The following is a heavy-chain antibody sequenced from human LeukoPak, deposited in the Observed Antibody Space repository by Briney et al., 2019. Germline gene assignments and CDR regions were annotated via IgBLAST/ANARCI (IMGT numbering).Heavy chain of an antibody. CDR3: AREDGSYNWFDP. Sequence: PSQTLSLTCTVSGGSISSGGYYWSWIRQHPGKGLEWIGYIYYSGSTYYNPSLKSRVTISVDTPKNQFSLNLSSVTAADTAVYYCAREDGSYNWFDPWGQGTLDTVSS. J-gene: IGHJ5*02. CDR2: IYYSGST. V-gene: IGHV4-31*03. CDR1: GGSISSGGYY. D-gene: IGHD3-10*01.